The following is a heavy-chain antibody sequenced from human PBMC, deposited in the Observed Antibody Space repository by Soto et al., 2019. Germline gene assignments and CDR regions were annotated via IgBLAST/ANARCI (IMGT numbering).Heavy chain of an antibody. Sequence: QVQLVQSGAEVKKPGSSVKVSCKASGGTFSSYAISWMRQAPGQGLEWMGGIIPIFGTANYAQKFQGRVMITADESTSTAYMELSSLRSEDTAVYYSASKASEVRRPYYYGMDVWGQGTTVTVSS. CDR1: GGTFSSYA. V-gene: IGHV1-69*12. D-gene: IGHD3-10*01. CDR3: ASKASEVRRPYYYGMDV. CDR2: IIPIFGTA. J-gene: IGHJ6*02.